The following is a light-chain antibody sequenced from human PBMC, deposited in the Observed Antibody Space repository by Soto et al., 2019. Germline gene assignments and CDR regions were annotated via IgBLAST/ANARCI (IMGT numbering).Light chain of an antibody. V-gene: IGKV3-15*01. CDR2: GAS. Sequence: EVVLTQSPGTLSLSPGEGATLSCSASQLVTSTYLAWYQQKPGQAPRLLIYGASTRATGIPARFSGSGSGTEFTLTISSLQSEDFAVYYCQQYNNWPPWKFGQGTKVDIK. J-gene: IGKJ1*01. CDR3: QQYNNWPPWK. CDR1: QLVTSTY.